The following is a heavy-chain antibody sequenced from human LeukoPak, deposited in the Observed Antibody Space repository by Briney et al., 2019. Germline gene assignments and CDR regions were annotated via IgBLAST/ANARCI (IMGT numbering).Heavy chain of an antibody. CDR3: AITPQNSSGWSDY. D-gene: IGHD6-19*01. CDR1: GGSISSSNW. J-gene: IGHJ4*02. V-gene: IGHV4-28*05. CDR2: IYYSGSI. Sequence: PSETLSLTCTVSGGSISSSNWWGWIRQPPGKGLEWIGYIYYSGSIYYNPSLKSRVTMSVDTSKNQFSLKLSSVTAVDTAVYYCAITPQNSSGWSDYWGQGTLVTVSS.